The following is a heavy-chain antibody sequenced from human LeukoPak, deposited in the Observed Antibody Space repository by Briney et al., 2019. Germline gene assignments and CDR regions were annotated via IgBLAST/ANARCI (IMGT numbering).Heavy chain of an antibody. V-gene: IGHV4-34*01. CDR3: ARLFRHCSSTSCYTWGAFDI. CDR2: INHSGST. J-gene: IGHJ3*02. CDR1: GGSFSGYY. D-gene: IGHD2-2*02. Sequence: KPSETLSLTCAVYGGSFSGYYWSWIRQPPGKGLEWIGEINHSGSTNYNPSLKSRVTISVDTSKNQFSLKLSSVIAADTAVYYCARLFRHCSSTSCYTWGAFDIWGQGTMVTVSS.